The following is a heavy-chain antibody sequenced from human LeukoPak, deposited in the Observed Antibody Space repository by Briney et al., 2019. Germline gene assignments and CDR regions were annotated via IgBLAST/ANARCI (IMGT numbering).Heavy chain of an antibody. V-gene: IGHV3-48*04. Sequence: PAGGSLRLSCATSGFTFSSYSMNWVRQAPGKGLEWISYISSGTGPIYYADSVKGRFTISRDNAKNSLYLQMNSLRAEDTAVYYCARDLFGRGYWGQGTLVTVSS. D-gene: IGHD3-10*02. J-gene: IGHJ4*02. CDR1: GFTFSSYS. CDR2: ISSGTGPI. CDR3: ARDLFGRGY.